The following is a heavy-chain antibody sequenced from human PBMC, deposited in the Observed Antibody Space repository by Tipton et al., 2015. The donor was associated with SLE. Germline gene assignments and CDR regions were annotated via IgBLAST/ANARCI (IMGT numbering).Heavy chain of an antibody. CDR1: GDSISSHY. J-gene: IGHJ4*02. V-gene: IGHV4-59*11. Sequence: LRLSCTVSGDSISSHYWSWIRQPPGKGLEWIGYIYYSGSTNYNPSLKSRVTISVDTSKNQFSLKLSSVTAAGTAVYYCARAPGVRVFDYWGQGTLVTVSS. CDR3: ARAPGVRVFDY. D-gene: IGHD3-10*01. CDR2: IYYSGST.